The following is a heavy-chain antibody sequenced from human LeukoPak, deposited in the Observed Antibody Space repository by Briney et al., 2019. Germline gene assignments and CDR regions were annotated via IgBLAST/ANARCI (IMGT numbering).Heavy chain of an antibody. V-gene: IGHV4-59*01. D-gene: IGHD5-18*01. CDR1: GGSISSYY. J-gene: IGHJ5*02. CDR3: ARVYGYSYGSNWFDP. Sequence: SETLSLTCTVSGGSISSYYWSWIRQPPGKGLEWIGYIYYSGSTNYNPSLKSRVTISVDTSKNQFSLKLSSVTAADTAVYYCARVYGYSYGSNWFDPWGQGTLVTVSS. CDR2: IYYSGST.